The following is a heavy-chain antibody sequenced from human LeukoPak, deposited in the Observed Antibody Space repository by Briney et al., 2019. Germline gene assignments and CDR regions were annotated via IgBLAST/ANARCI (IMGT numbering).Heavy chain of an antibody. D-gene: IGHD2-21*02. J-gene: IGHJ3*02. CDR1: GYTFTGYY. V-gene: IGHV1-2*04. CDR2: INPNNGGT. Sequence: ASVKVSCKASGYTFTGYYMHWVRQAPGQGLEWMGWINPNNGGTNYAQKFQGWVTMTRDTSISTAYMELSRLRSDDTAVYYCAGGPVVTAITGDAFDIWGQGTMVTVSS. CDR3: AGGPVVTAITGDAFDI.